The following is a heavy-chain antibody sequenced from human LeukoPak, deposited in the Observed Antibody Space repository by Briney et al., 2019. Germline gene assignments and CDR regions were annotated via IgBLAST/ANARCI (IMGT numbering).Heavy chain of an antibody. CDR1: GYTFTSYY. Sequence: ASVKVSCKASGYTFTSYYMHWVRQAPGQGLEWMGIINPSGGSTSYAQKFQGRVTMTRDTSTSTVYMELTSLESDDTAVYFCARAVAAGRGLDYWGQGTLAIVSS. J-gene: IGHJ4*02. V-gene: IGHV1-46*01. D-gene: IGHD6-13*01. CDR2: INPSGGST. CDR3: ARAVAAGRGLDY.